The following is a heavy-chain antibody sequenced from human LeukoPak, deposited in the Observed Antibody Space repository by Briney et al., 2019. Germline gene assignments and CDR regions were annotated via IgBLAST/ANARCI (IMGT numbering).Heavy chain of an antibody. CDR2: IKQDGSLK. V-gene: IGHV3-7*01. D-gene: IGHD6-6*01. Sequence: GSLRLSCAASGFTFRNYWMSWVRQAPGKGLEWVANIKQDGSLKYYVDSLKGRFTISRDNAKTSVYLQMSSLRAEDTAVYFCARIGYSSSSFDYWSQGTLVTVSP. J-gene: IGHJ4*02. CDR1: GFTFRNYW. CDR3: ARIGYSSSSFDY.